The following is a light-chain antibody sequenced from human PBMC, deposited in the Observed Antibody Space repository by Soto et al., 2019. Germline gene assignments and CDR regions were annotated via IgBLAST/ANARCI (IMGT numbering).Light chain of an antibody. CDR3: QAWDSSTGGV. CDR1: KLENKA. J-gene: IGLJ2*01. Sequence: SYELTQPPSVSVSPGQTASVTCSGDKLENKAVCWYQQKPGRSPVLVIYRDSRRPSGIPDRFSGSNSGSTATLTISGTHSMDEADYYCQAWDSSTGGVFGGGTKLTVL. CDR2: RDS. V-gene: IGLV3-1*01.